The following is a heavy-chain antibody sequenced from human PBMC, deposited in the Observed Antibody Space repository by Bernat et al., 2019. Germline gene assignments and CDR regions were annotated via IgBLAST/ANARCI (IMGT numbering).Heavy chain of an antibody. D-gene: IGHD3-10*01. CDR1: GGSISSSSYY. V-gene: IGHV4-39*01. CDR3: ASQDYYGSGSDQYYFDY. CDR2: IYYRGST. Sequence: QLQLQESGPGLVKPSETLSLTCTVSGGSISSSSYYWGWIRQPPGKGLEWIGSIYYRGSTYYNPSLKSRVTISVDTSKNQFSLKLSSVTAADTAVYYCASQDYYGSGSDQYYFDYWGQGTLVTVSS. J-gene: IGHJ4*02.